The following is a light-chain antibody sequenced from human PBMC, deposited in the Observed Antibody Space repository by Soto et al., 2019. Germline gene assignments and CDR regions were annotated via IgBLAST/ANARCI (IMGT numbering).Light chain of an antibody. V-gene: IGKV1-5*03. Sequence: DIQMTQSPSTLSASVGDRVTITCRASQSVSGFLAWYQQKPGRAPKLLIYTASTLGSGVPSRFSGSGSETEFTLTISSLQPDDFATYYCQQYKYYSTFGQGTKVDIK. CDR2: TAS. CDR1: QSVSGF. J-gene: IGKJ2*01. CDR3: QQYKYYST.